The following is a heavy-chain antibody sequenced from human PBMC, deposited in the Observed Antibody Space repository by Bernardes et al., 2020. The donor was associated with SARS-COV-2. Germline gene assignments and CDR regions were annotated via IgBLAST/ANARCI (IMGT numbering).Heavy chain of an antibody. CDR3: ARGRKGSEPRIAVAGPSGVDY. Sequence: SETLSLTCAVYGGSFSGYYWSWIRQPPGKGLEWIGEINHSGSTNYNPSLKSRVTISVDTSKNQFSLKLSSVTAADTAVYYCARGRKGSEPRIAVAGPSGVDYWGQGTLVTVSS. V-gene: IGHV4-34*01. CDR1: GGSFSGYY. D-gene: IGHD6-19*01. CDR2: INHSGST. J-gene: IGHJ4*02.